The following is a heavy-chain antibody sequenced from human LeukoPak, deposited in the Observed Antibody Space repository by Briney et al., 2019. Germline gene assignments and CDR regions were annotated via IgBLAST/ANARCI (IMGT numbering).Heavy chain of an antibody. Sequence: SSETLSLTCAVYGGSFSGYYWSWIRQPPGKGLEWIGEINHSGSTNYSPSLKSRVTVSVDTSKNQFSLKLSSVTAADTAVYYCARGVYCSGGSCYIPFDYWGQGILATVSS. CDR1: GGSFSGYY. CDR3: ARGVYCSGGSCYIPFDY. D-gene: IGHD2-15*01. CDR2: INHSGST. V-gene: IGHV4-34*01. J-gene: IGHJ4*02.